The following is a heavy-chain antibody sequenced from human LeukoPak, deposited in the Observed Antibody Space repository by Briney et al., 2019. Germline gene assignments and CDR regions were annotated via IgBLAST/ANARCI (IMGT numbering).Heavy chain of an antibody. CDR1: GFTFSSYS. D-gene: IGHD6-25*01. CDR2: ISSSSSYI. Sequence: GGSLRLSCAASGFTFSSYSMNWVRQAPGKGLEWVSSISSSSSYIYYADSVKGRFTISRDNAQNSLYLQMNSLRAEDTAVYYCARRGYSSGWNRFDYWGQGTLVTVSS. CDR3: ARRGYSSGWNRFDY. J-gene: IGHJ4*02. V-gene: IGHV3-21*01.